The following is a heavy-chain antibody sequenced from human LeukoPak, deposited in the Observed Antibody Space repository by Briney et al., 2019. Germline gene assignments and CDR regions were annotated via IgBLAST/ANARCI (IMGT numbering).Heavy chain of an antibody. J-gene: IGHJ4*02. Sequence: GGSLRLSCTASGFTFGDYAMSWVRQAPGKGLEWVGFIRSKAYGGTTEYAASVKGRFTISRDDSKSIAYLQMNSLKTEDTAVYYCTRVYYDILTGTQPSDYWGQGTLVTVSS. CDR3: TRVYYDILTGTQPSDY. D-gene: IGHD3-9*01. CDR1: GFTFGDYA. V-gene: IGHV3-49*04. CDR2: IRSKAYGGTT.